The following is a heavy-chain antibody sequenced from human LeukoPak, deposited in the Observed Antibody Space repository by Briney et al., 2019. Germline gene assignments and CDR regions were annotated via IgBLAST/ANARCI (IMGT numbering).Heavy chain of an antibody. CDR1: GFTFSSYA. Sequence: GGSLRLSCAASGFTFSSYAMHWVRQAPGKGLEWVAVISYGGSNKYYADSVKGRFTISRDNSKNTLYLQMNSLRAEDTAVYYCARVPGSGWYFFYFDYWGQGTLVTVSS. CDR2: ISYGGSNK. V-gene: IGHV3-30*01. J-gene: IGHJ4*02. CDR3: ARVPGSGWYFFYFDY. D-gene: IGHD6-19*01.